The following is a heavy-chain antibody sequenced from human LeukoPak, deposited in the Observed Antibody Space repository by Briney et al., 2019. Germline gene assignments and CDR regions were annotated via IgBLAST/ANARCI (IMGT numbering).Heavy chain of an antibody. CDR1: GFTFSSYW. Sequence: GGSLRLSCAASGFTFSSYWMTWVRQAPGKGLEWVGRIKSKIDGGTTDYAAPVKGRFTISRDDSKNTVHLQMNSLKTEDTALYYCTTDSSGYVTDYWGQGTLVTVSS. V-gene: IGHV3-15*01. J-gene: IGHJ4*02. CDR2: IKSKIDGGTT. D-gene: IGHD5-12*01. CDR3: TTDSSGYVTDY.